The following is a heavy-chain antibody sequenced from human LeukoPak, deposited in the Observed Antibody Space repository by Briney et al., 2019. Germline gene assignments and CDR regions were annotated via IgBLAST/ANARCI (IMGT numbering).Heavy chain of an antibody. CDR3: ARDNSPYCSGGSCYSKAEYFQH. CDR1: GFTFSSHS. CDR2: ISSSSSTI. Sequence: GGSLRLSCAASGFTFSSHSMNWVRQAPGKGLEWVSYISSSSSTIYYADSVKGRFTISRDNAKNSLYLQMNSLRAEDTAVYYCARDNSPYCSGGSCYSKAEYFQHWGQGTLVTVSS. V-gene: IGHV3-48*04. D-gene: IGHD2-15*01. J-gene: IGHJ1*01.